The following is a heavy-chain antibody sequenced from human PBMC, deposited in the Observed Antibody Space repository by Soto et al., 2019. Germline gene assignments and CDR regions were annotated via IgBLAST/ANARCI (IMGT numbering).Heavy chain of an antibody. CDR2: IDQTGRN. V-gene: IGHV4-34*01. Sequence: QVQLQQWGAGLLKPSETLSLTCAVSGESFSDYFWSWIRQPPGKGLEWIGEIDQTGRNNDNPVLTSRVIMSVAPSQKQFALNLTSVSAADTAMYYCARGVGLGRDYGLDVWGQGTTVTVS. CDR1: GESFSDYF. CDR3: ARGVGLGRDYGLDV. J-gene: IGHJ6*02. D-gene: IGHD3-10*01.